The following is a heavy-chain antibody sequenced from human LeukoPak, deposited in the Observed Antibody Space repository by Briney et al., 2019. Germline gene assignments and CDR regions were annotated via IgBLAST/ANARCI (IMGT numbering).Heavy chain of an antibody. V-gene: IGHV3-7*01. J-gene: IGHJ5*02. CDR2: IKPDGSAQ. D-gene: IGHD3-22*01. CDR1: GFTFSSYG. Sequence: GGSLRLSCAASGFTFSSYGMHWVRQAPGKGLEWVATIKPDGSAQYYVDSVKGRFTISRDNAKNSLFLQINSLRAEDTAVYYCANGGTYSSGPWGQGTLVTVSS. CDR3: ANGGTYSSGP.